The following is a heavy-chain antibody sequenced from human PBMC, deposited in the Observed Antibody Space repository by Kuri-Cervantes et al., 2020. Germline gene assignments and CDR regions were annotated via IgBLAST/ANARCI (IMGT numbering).Heavy chain of an antibody. CDR2: IYSGGST. CDR1: GFTVSSNY. Sequence: GGSLRLSCAASGFTVSSNYMSWVRQAPGKGLEWVSVIYSGGSTYYADSVKGRFTISRDNSKNTLYLQMNSLRAEDTAVYYCAKGKGLYSYGYYGFDYWGQGTLVTVSS. CDR3: AKGKGLYSYGYYGFDY. V-gene: IGHV3-53*01. J-gene: IGHJ4*02. D-gene: IGHD5-18*01.